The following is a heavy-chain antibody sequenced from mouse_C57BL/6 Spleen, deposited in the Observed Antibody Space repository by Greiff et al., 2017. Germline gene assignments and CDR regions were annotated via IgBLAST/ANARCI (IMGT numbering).Heavy chain of an antibody. J-gene: IGHJ3*01. V-gene: IGHV3-1*01. CDR2: ISYSGST. CDR3: ARGGGYDYEPFAY. Sequence: EVKLQESGPGMVKPSQSLSLTCTVTGYSITSGYDWHWIRHFPGNKLEWMGYISYSGSTNYNPSLKSRISITHDTSKNHFFLKLNSVTTEDTATYYCARGGGYDYEPFAYWGQGTLVTVSA. CDR1: GYSITSGYD. D-gene: IGHD2-4*01.